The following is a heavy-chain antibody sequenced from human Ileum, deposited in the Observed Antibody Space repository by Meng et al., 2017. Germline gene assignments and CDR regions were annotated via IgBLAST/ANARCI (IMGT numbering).Heavy chain of an antibody. D-gene: IGHD3-22*01. CDR1: GFSLSTSGVG. Sequence: SGPTLVKPTQTLTLTCTFSGFSLSTSGVGVGWTRQSPGKALEWLALIYWDGDKRYSPSLNSRLTITRDTSKNQVVLTMTNMDPVDTGTYYCAHFRAYYHDGSGYYKDGFDIWGQGTMVTVSS. J-gene: IGHJ3*02. CDR3: AHFRAYYHDGSGYYKDGFDI. CDR2: IYWDGDK. V-gene: IGHV2-5*02.